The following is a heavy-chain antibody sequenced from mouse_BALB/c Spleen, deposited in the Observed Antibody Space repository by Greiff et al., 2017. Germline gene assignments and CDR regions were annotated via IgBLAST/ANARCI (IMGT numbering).Heavy chain of an antibody. Sequence: DVKLVESGGGLVKPGGSLKLSCAASGFTFSSYAMSWVRQTPEKRLEWVATISSGGSYTYYPDSVKGRFTISRDNAKNTLYLQMSSLRSEDTAMYYCARQGYFDVWGAGTTVTVSS. J-gene: IGHJ1*01. V-gene: IGHV5-9-3*01. CDR1: GFTFSSYA. CDR2: ISSGGSYT. CDR3: ARQGYFDV.